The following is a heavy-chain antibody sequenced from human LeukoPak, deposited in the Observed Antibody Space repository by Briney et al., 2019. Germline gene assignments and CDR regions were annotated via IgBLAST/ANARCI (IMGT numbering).Heavy chain of an antibody. J-gene: IGHJ4*02. V-gene: IGHV3-74*01. D-gene: IGHD1-26*01. CDR3: ARGASTCTTY. CDR1: GFTSSVYS. CDR2: LTSDGRST. Sequence: GGSLSLSCALAGFTSSVYSTGCVRHAPGKGLVWVSRLTSDGRSTTYADSVKGRFTMSRDNAKNTLFLKMNSLRAKDTAEYYCARGASTCTTYCGQGSPVTVSS.